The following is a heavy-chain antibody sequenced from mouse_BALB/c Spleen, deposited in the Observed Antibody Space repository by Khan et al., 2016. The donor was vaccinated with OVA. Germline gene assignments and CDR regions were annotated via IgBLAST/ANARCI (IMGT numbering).Heavy chain of an antibody. J-gene: IGHJ3*01. D-gene: IGHD1-1*01. CDR3: ALYYYGRAWFAY. CDR1: GFSLTSYG. CDR2: IWGDGST. Sequence: VQLQESGPGLVAPSQSLSITCTVSGFSLTSYGVGWVRQPPGKGLEWLGVIWGDGSTNYHSALISRLNINKDNSKGQVFLKLNSLQTDDTATYYCALYYYGRAWFAYWGQGTLVTVSA. V-gene: IGHV2-3*01.